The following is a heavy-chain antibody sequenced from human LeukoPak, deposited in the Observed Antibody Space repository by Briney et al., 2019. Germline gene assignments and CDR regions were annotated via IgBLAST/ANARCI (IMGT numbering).Heavy chain of an antibody. CDR2: ISYDGSNK. CDR3: AQQAGFDY. V-gene: IGHV3-30*18. J-gene: IGHJ4*02. D-gene: IGHD6-13*01. Sequence: SGGSLRLSCAASGFTFSSYGMHWVRQAPGKGLEWVAVISYDGSNKYYADSVKGRFTISRDNSKNTLYLQMNSLRAEDTAVYYCAQQAGFDYWGQGTLVTVSS. CDR1: GFTFSSYG.